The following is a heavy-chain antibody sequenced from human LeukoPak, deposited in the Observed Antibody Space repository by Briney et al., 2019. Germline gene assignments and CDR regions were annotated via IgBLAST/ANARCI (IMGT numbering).Heavy chain of an antibody. D-gene: IGHD6-19*01. CDR1: GFTFSSYW. CDR3: ASPSSGWYYFDY. J-gene: IGHJ4*02. Sequence: SGGSLRLSCAASGFTFSSYWMHWVRQAPGKGLVWVSRINSDGSSTSYADSVEGRFTISRDNAKNTLYLQMNSLRAEDTAVYYCASPSSGWYYFDYWGQGTLVTVSS. V-gene: IGHV3-74*01. CDR2: INSDGSST.